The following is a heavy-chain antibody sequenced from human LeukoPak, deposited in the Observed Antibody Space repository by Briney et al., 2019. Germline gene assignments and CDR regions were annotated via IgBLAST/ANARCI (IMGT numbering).Heavy chain of an antibody. CDR2: INPSGGSI. CDR1: GYIFASYY. CDR3: AKGRLGRPYFFHY. D-gene: IGHD7-27*01. V-gene: IGHV1-46*03. Sequence: ASVQVSCKACGYIFASYYKYWVGQAPGQGMEWIGIINPSGGSIRHAQKFQGRVTMTRDTTTSTAPIARSGLSCDDPALYFCAKGRLGRPYFFHYWGQGTLVTVSS. J-gene: IGHJ4*02.